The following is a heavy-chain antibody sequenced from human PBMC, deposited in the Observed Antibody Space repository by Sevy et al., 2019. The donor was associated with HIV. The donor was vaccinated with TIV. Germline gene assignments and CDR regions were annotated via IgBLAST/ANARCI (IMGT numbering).Heavy chain of an antibody. CDR2: ISYDGSNK. D-gene: IGHD3-10*01. CDR1: GFTFSSYA. V-gene: IGHV3-30*03. J-gene: IGHJ6*02. CDR3: ASGGGGLDV. Sequence: GGTLRLSCAASGFTFSSYAMHWVRQAPGKGLQWVTLISYDGSNKRYGDSVKGRFTISRDNSKNTVYLQMNSLRTEDTAVYFCASGGGGLDVWGQGTTVTVSS.